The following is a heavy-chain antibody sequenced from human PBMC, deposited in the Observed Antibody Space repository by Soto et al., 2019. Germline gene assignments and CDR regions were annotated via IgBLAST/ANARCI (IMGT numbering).Heavy chain of an antibody. V-gene: IGHV3-66*01. CDR2: IYSTYGRSRT. Sequence: EEQLVGSGGGLVQLGGSLRLSCAASGFSVSEKHMSWVRQAPGAGLVWVSTIYSTYGRSRTGYADSVDGRFTISRDNSTNTLSLQMNPLRAEDTAVQYCARADRSAFEVWGQGAMVIVSS. J-gene: IGHJ3*01. CDR1: GFSVSEKH. CDR3: ARADRSAFEV.